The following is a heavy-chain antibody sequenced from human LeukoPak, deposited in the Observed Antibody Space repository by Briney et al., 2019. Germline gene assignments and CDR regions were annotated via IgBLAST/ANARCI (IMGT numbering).Heavy chain of an antibody. Sequence: GGSLRLSCAASGFTFSDYYMSWIRQAPGKGLGWVSYISSSGSTIYYEDSVKGRFTISRDNAKNSLYLQMNSLRAEDTAVCYCARVDYYDSSGYWGQGTLVTVSS. CDR3: ARVDYYDSSGY. CDR2: ISSSGSTI. D-gene: IGHD3-22*01. V-gene: IGHV3-11*01. J-gene: IGHJ4*02. CDR1: GFTFSDYY.